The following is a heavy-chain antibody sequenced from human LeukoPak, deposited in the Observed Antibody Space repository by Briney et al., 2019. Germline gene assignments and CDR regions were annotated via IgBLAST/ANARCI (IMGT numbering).Heavy chain of an antibody. Sequence: GASVKVSCKASGGTFSSYAISWVRQAPGQGLEWMGRIIPILGIANYAQKFQGRVTITADKSTSTAYMELSSLRSEDTAVYYCAKDIGVPAAIKYYYYGMDVWGQGTTVTVSS. CDR3: AKDIGVPAAIKYYYYGMDV. J-gene: IGHJ6*02. CDR1: GGTFSSYA. D-gene: IGHD2-2*02. CDR2: IIPILGIA. V-gene: IGHV1-69*04.